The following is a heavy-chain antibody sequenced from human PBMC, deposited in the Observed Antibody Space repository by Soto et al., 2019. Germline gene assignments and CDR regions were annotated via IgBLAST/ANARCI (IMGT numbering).Heavy chain of an antibody. D-gene: IGHD2-15*01. CDR3: AREPDCSGGSCYYYYYGMDV. CDR1: GFTFSDYY. V-gene: IGHV3-11*01. J-gene: IGHJ6*02. Sequence: GGSLRLSCAASGFTFSDYYMSWIRQSPGKGLEWVSYISSSGSTIYYADSVKGRFTISRDNAKNSLYLQMNSLRAEDTAVYYCAREPDCSGGSCYYYYYGMDVWGQGTTVTVSS. CDR2: ISSSGSTI.